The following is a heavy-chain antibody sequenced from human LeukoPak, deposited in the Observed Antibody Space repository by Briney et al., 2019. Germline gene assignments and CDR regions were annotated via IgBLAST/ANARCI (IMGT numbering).Heavy chain of an antibody. CDR1: GGSFSGYY. Sequence: SETLSLTCAVYGGSFSGYYWSWIRQPPGKGLEWIGYIYYSGSTNYNPSLKSRVTISVDTSKNQFSLKLSSVTAADTAVYYCARDNEVAARSFDYWGQGTLVTVSS. J-gene: IGHJ4*02. V-gene: IGHV4-59*12. CDR3: ARDNEVAARSFDY. D-gene: IGHD6-6*01. CDR2: IYYSGST.